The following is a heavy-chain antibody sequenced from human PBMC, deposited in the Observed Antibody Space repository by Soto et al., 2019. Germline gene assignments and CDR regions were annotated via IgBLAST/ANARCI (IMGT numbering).Heavy chain of an antibody. Sequence: GGSLRLSCAASGFTFSSYGMRWVRQAPGKGLEWVAVISYDGSNKYYADSVKGRFTISRDNSKNTLYLQMNSLRAEDTAVYYCAKDVLVVAVYSHFDYWGQGTLVTVSS. J-gene: IGHJ4*02. D-gene: IGHD5-12*01. CDR2: ISYDGSNK. CDR3: AKDVLVVAVYSHFDY. V-gene: IGHV3-30*18. CDR1: GFTFSSYG.